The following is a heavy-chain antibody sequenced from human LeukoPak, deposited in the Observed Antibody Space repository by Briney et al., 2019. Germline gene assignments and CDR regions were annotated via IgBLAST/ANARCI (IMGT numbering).Heavy chain of an antibody. CDR1: GFTFSSYA. V-gene: IGHV3-23*01. Sequence: GALRLSCAASGFTFSSYAMSWVRQAPGKRLEWVSAISGSGGSTYYADSVKGRFTISRDNSKTTLYLQMNSLRAEDTAVYYCAKGAVDILTGYYSDYWGQGTLVTVSS. D-gene: IGHD3-9*01. J-gene: IGHJ4*02. CDR2: ISGSGGST. CDR3: AKGAVDILTGYYSDY.